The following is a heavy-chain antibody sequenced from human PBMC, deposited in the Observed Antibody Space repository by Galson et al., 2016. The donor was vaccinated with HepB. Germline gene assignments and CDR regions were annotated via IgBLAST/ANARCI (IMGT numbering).Heavy chain of an antibody. Sequence: SLRLSCAASGFSFRGYWMSWVRQAPGKGLEWVANIKQDGSERHYVDSVKGRFTISRDNAENSLYLQMNSLRAEDTAVYYCARDRGGWYYFDFWGQGRLVTVSS. CDR3: ARDRGGWYYFDF. V-gene: IGHV3-7*01. CDR2: IKQDGSER. D-gene: IGHD6-19*01. J-gene: IGHJ4*02. CDR1: GFSFRGYW.